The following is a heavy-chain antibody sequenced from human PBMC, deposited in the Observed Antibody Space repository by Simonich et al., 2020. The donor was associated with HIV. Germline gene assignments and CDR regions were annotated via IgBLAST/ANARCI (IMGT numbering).Heavy chain of an antibody. J-gene: IGHJ4*02. CDR2: INHSGST. Sequence: QVQLQQWGAGLLKPSETLSLTCAVCGGSFSGYYWSWIRQPPGKGLEWMGEINHSGSTNYNPSLKSRVTISVDTSKNQFSLKLSSVTAADTAVYYCARHRGAGYFDYWGQGTLVTVSS. CDR3: ARHRGAGYFDY. CDR1: GGSFSGYY. V-gene: IGHV4-34*01.